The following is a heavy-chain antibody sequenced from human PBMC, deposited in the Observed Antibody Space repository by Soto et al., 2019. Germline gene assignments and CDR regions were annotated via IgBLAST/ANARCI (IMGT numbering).Heavy chain of an antibody. CDR3: ARAGGIAVAGAYYYYGMHV. J-gene: IGHJ6*04. CDR2: ISSSSSYI. D-gene: IGHD6-19*01. V-gene: IGHV3-21*01. Sequence: GGSLRLSCAASGFTFSSYSMNWVRQAPGKGLEWVSSISSSSSYIYYADSVKGRFTISRDNAKNSLYLQMNSLRAEDTAVYYCARAGGIAVAGAYYYYGMHVCGAGTTVTVSS. CDR1: GFTFSSYS.